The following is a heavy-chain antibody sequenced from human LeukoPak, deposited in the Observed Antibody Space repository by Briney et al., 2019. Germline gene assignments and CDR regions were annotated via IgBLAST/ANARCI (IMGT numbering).Heavy chain of an antibody. CDR2: IHPGGSEK. J-gene: IGHJ4*02. Sequence: PGGSLRLSCAASGFTFSNYWMNWVRQAPGKGLEWLAGIHPGGSEKYYVDSVEGRFTVSRDNAKNSLYLQINSLRAEDTAVYYCARGRSSGRYGIFDYWGQGALVTVSS. V-gene: IGHV3-7*01. CDR3: ARGRSSGRYGIFDY. D-gene: IGHD6-19*01. CDR1: GFTFSNYW.